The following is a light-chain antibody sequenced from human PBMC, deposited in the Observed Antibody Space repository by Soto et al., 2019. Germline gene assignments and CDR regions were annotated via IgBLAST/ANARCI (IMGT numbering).Light chain of an antibody. Sequence: EIVLTHSPATLSLSPWEIATLSCGASQSVSSYLAWYQQKPGQAPRLLIYDASNRATGIPARFSGSGSGTDFTLTISSLEPEDFAVYYCQQRSNWPLITFGQGTRLEIK. CDR2: DAS. CDR3: QQRSNWPLIT. V-gene: IGKV3-11*01. CDR1: QSVSSY. J-gene: IGKJ5*01.